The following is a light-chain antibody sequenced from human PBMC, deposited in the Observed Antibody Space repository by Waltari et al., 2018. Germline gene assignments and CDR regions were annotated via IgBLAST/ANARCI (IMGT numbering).Light chain of an antibody. J-gene: IGLJ3*02. V-gene: IGLV2-23*02. CDR1: NSDIGTYYY. Sequence: QSALTQPVSVSGSPGQSITISCTGSNSDIGTYYYVSWYQQHPGRAPKLMIYDVNKRPSGVSNRFSGSKSGNTASLTISGLQAEDEGDYYCFSYAGVRVFGGGTKLTVL. CDR3: FSYAGVRV. CDR2: DVN.